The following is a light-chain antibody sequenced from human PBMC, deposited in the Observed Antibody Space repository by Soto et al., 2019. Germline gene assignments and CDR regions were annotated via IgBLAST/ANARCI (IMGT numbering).Light chain of an antibody. CDR1: SSDVGGYNY. J-gene: IGLJ2*01. Sequence: QSALTQPASVSGSPGQSITISCTGTSSDVGGYNYVSWYPQHPGKAPKLMIYEVRNRPSGVSNRFSGSKSGNTASLTISGLQAEDEADYYCSSYTSSSTVVFGAGTQLTVL. CDR2: EVR. V-gene: IGLV2-14*01. CDR3: SSYTSSSTVV.